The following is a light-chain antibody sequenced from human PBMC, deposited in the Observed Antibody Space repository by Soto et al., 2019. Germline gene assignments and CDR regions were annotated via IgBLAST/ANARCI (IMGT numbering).Light chain of an antibody. Sequence: EMVLTQSPVTLYLSPGERATLSCRASQSVSSSYLAWYQQKPGQAPRIVIYGASSRATGIPDRFSGSWSGTDFTLTISRLETEDFAVYYCQQYGSSPWTFGQGTKVDIK. CDR2: GAS. V-gene: IGKV3-20*01. CDR1: QSVSSSY. CDR3: QQYGSSPWT. J-gene: IGKJ1*01.